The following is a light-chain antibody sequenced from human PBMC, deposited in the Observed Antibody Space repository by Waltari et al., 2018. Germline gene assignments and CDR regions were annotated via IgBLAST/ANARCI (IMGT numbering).Light chain of an antibody. CDR2: RND. CDR1: TTNIGSNS. V-gene: IGLV1-47*01. Sequence: QSVLTQPPSASGTPGQRVTISCSGSTTNIGSNSVHWYQQLPGAAPKLLIYRNDPRPSGVPDRFSGSKTGTSASLAISGLRSEDEADYYCAAWDDSLRGFIMFGGGTKLTVL. CDR3: AAWDDSLRGFIM. J-gene: IGLJ3*02.